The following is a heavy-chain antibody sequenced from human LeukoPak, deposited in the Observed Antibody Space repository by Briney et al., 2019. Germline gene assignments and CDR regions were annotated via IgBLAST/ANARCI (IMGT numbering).Heavy chain of an antibody. D-gene: IGHD3-3*01. CDR2: IAAYNGNT. V-gene: IGHV1-18*01. CDR1: GYTFTNYG. J-gene: IGHJ6*03. CDR3: ARDERSGYSDYYYYYYMDV. Sequence: GASAKVSCKASGYTFTNYGIDWVRQAPGQGLEWMGWIAAYNGNTNYAQKFQGRVTMTTDTSTSTAYMELRSLRSDDTAVYYCARDERSGYSDYYYYYYMDVWGKGTTVTVSS.